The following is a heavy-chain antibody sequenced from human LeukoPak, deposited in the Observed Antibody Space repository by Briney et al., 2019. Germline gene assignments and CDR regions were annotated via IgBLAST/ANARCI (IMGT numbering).Heavy chain of an antibody. J-gene: IGHJ3*02. CDR1: GGSISSSSYY. CDR3: AREPSITGTRGLGPLTNLGAFDI. Sequence: SETLSLTCTVSGGSISSSSYYWGWVRQPPGKGLEWIGSIYYSGSTYYNPSLKSRVTISVDRSKNQFSLKLSSVTAADTAVYYCAREPSITGTRGLGPLTNLGAFDIWGQGTMVTVSS. V-gene: IGHV4-39*07. D-gene: IGHD1-7*01. CDR2: IYYSGST.